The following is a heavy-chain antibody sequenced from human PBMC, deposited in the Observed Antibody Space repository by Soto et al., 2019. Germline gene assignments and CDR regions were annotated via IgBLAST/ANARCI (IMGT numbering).Heavy chain of an antibody. CDR1: GFTYSSYA. CDR2: ISYDGSNK. Sequence: QVQLVESGGGVVQPGRSLRLSCAASGFTYSSYAMHWVRQAPGKGLEWVAVISYDGSNKYYADSVKGRFTISRDNSKNTLYLQMNSLRAEDTAVYYCASPFWANVVVPAAMQDHPYYYYYGMDVWGQGTTVTVSS. D-gene: IGHD2-2*01. CDR3: ASPFWANVVVPAAMQDHPYYYYYGMDV. V-gene: IGHV3-30-3*01. J-gene: IGHJ6*02.